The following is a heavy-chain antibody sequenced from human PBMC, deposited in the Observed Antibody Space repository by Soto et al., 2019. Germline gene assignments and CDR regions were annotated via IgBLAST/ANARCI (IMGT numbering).Heavy chain of an antibody. CDR1: GYTFNDFY. Sequence: GASVKVSCKSSGYTFNDFYIHWVRQAPGQGLEWVGWINPKNGGINYAQKFQGRVTMTRDTSVNTSYMDLNSLRVDDTAVYYCARDGWGSNWYFDLWGRGTLVTVSS. CDR3: ARDGWGSNWYFDL. D-gene: IGHD3-16*01. J-gene: IGHJ2*01. CDR2: INPKNGGI. V-gene: IGHV1-2*02.